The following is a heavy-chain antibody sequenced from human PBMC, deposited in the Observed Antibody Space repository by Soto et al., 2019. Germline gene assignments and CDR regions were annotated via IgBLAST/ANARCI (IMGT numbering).Heavy chain of an antibody. J-gene: IGHJ5*02. CDR2: TFYRSKWYN. CDR1: GDSVSSNSAA. V-gene: IGHV6-1*01. D-gene: IGHD4-17*01. CDR3: ARETYGDYVGYFDP. Sequence: SQTLSFTCAISGDSVSSNSAAWNWIRQSPSRGLEWLGRTFYRSKWYNDYAVSVNSRITINPDTSKNQFSLKVSSVTAADTAVYYCARETYGDYVGYFDPWGQGTLVTVSS.